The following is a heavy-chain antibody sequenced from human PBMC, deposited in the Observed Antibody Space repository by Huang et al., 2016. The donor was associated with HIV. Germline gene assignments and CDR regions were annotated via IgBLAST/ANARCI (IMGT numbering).Heavy chain of an antibody. CDR2: INDNGYT. CDR3: ARASWYEPRSWYFGL. D-gene: IGHD6-13*01. J-gene: IGHJ2*01. V-gene: IGHV4-34*01. Sequence: QVQLQQWGAGLLKPSETLSLTCAVYGGSVSGHYWSWIRQPPGKGLEGIAEINDNGYTNYNPSLKSRGTISVHTSRNQFSLKLNSVTAADAAVYYCARASWYEPRSWYFGLWGRGTLVTVSS. CDR1: GGSVSGHY.